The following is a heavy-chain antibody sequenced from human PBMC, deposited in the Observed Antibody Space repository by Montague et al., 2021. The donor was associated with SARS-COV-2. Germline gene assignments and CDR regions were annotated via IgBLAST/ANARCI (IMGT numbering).Heavy chain of an antibody. J-gene: IGHJ6*02. D-gene: IGHD3-10*01. CDR3: ARVRYYGSGTSVGMDV. CDR2: INHSGST. CDR1: GGSFSVYY. Sequence: SETLSLTCAVYGGSFSVYYWSWIRQPPGKGLEWIGEINHSGSTNYNPSLKGRVTISVDTSKNQFALKLRSVTATDTAVYYCARVRYYGSGTSVGMDVWGRGTTVTVSS. V-gene: IGHV4-34*01.